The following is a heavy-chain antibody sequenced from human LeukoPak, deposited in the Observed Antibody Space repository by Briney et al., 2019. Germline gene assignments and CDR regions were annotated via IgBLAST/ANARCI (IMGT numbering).Heavy chain of an antibody. V-gene: IGHV4-4*07. CDR2: IYTCGST. CDR1: GGSISCYY. J-gene: IGHJ4*02. CDR3: ARRIPYQYYFDF. Sequence: SETLSLTCTVSGGSISCYYWSWIRQPAGKGLEWIGRIYTCGSTNYNPSLKSRVTISVDTSKSRLPLKLSSVAAADPAVDYRARRIPYQYYFDFWGQGALVTVSS. D-gene: IGHD3-16*01.